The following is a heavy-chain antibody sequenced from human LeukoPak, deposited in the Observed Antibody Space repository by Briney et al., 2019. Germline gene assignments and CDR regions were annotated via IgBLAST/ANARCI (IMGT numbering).Heavy chain of an antibody. CDR2: IFYSGNT. Sequence: SETLSLTCTVSGGSISRTSYYWGWIRQPPGEGLEWIGSIFYSGNTYHNPSLESRLTISADTSKNQFSLNLNSVTAADTAVYFCARGDSSTWFPSGLHIDHWGQGILVSVSS. V-gene: IGHV4-39*07. CDR1: GGSISRTSYY. CDR3: ARGDSSTWFPSGLHIDH. D-gene: IGHD3-22*01. J-gene: IGHJ4*02.